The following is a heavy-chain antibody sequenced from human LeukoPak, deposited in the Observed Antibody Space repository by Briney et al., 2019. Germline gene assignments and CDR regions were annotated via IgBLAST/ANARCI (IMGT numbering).Heavy chain of an antibody. CDR1: GYSFTDYY. CDR3: ARGDYYGSGKVVAA. J-gene: IGHJ5*02. CDR2: INPNSGVT. D-gene: IGHD3-10*01. V-gene: IGHV1-2*02. Sequence: ASVKVSCKASGYSFTDYYMHWVRQAPGQGLEWMGWINPNSGVTKYSQKFQDRVTMTRDTSISTAYMELSLLRSDDTAVYYCARGDYYGSGKVVAAWGQGTLVTVSS.